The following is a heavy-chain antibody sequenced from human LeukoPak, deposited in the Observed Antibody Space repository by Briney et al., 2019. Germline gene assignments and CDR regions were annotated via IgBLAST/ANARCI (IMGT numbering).Heavy chain of an antibody. Sequence: GGSLRLSCAASGFTFSSYGMHWVRQAPGKGLEWVAFIRYDGSNKYYADSVKGRFTISRDNAKNSLYLQMNSLRAEDTAVYYCARRNYYDVWFDPWGQGTLVTVSS. CDR1: GFTFSSYG. J-gene: IGHJ5*02. D-gene: IGHD3-16*01. V-gene: IGHV3-30*02. CDR3: ARRNYYDVWFDP. CDR2: IRYDGSNK.